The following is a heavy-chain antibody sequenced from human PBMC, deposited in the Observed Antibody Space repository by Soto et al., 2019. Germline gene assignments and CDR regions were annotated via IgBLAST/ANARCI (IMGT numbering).Heavy chain of an antibody. V-gene: IGHV4-39*01. CDR3: ASSSPFHY. CDR1: GGSISSYY. J-gene: IGHJ4*02. Sequence: SETLSLTCTVAGGSISSYYWSWIRQPPGRGPEWIGSIYYSGNTYYKPSLKSRVSISIDTSRNQFSLKLTSVTAADTGVYYCASSSPFHYWGPGTLVTVSS. D-gene: IGHD6-6*01. CDR2: IYYSGNT.